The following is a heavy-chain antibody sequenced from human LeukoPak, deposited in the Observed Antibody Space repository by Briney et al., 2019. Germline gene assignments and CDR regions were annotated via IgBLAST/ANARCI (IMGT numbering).Heavy chain of an antibody. Sequence: GGSLRLSCAASGITFSSYAMSWVRQAPGKGLEWVSAISGSGGSTYYADSVKGRFTISRDNSKNTLYLQMNSLRAEDTAVYYCAKVGVYCSSTSCLSQYNWFDPWGQGTLVTVSS. J-gene: IGHJ5*02. CDR2: ISGSGGST. CDR1: GITFSSYA. CDR3: AKVGVYCSSTSCLSQYNWFDP. V-gene: IGHV3-23*01. D-gene: IGHD2-2*01.